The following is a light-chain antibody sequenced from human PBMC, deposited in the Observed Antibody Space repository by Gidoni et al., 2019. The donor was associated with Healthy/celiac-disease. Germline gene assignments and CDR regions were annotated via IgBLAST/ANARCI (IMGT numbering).Light chain of an antibody. V-gene: IGLV1-40*01. Sequence: QSVLTQPPSVSGAPGQRVTLSCTGSRSNIGAGYDVHWYQQLPGTAPKLLIYGNSNRPSGVPDRFSGSKSGTSASLAITGLQAEDEADYYCQSYDSSLSGLFGGGTKLTVL. CDR2: GNS. J-gene: IGLJ2*01. CDR1: RSNIGAGYD. CDR3: QSYDSSLSGL.